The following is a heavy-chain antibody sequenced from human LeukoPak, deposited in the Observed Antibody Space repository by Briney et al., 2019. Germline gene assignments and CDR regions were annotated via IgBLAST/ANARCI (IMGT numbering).Heavy chain of an antibody. J-gene: IGHJ4*02. CDR3: AKDTRYTGGWFNDD. CDR1: GFSFSSYG. D-gene: IGHD6-19*01. V-gene: IGHV3-30*02. Sequence: GGSLRLSCGVSGFSFSSYGMHWVRQAPGKGLGWVAFIRYDGGNKDYADSVKGRFTISRDNSKNTLYLQMNSLRAEDTAVYYCAKDTRYTGGWFNDDWGQGTLVTVSS. CDR2: IRYDGGNK.